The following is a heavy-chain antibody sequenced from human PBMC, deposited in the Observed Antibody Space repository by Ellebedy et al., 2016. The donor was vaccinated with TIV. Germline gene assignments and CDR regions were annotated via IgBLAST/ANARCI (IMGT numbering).Heavy chain of an antibody. CDR1: GGTFSSYA. D-gene: IGHD6-6*01. V-gene: IGHV1-69*04. Sequence: ASVKVSCKASGGTFSSYAITWVRQAPGQGLESMGRIIPIVGIVNYPQKFQGRVTISADRSTRTAYMELSSLRSEDTAVYYCAWDSSSSESRDFDYWGQGTLVTVSS. CDR2: IIPIVGIV. J-gene: IGHJ4*02. CDR3: AWDSSSSESRDFDY.